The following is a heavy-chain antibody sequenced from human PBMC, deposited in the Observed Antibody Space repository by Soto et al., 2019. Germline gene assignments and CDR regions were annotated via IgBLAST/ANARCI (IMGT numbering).Heavy chain of an antibody. Sequence: DVQLVESGGGLVQPGRSLRLSCAASGFSFGDYAMHWVRQAPGKGLEWVAGISWNSGSTGYADSVKGRFTISRDNAKNSLYLRMNSLRAEDTAFYYCVKDNGLGVIPVFYYFGYWGQGTLVTVSS. J-gene: IGHJ4*02. CDR2: ISWNSGST. CDR3: VKDNGLGVIPVFYYFGY. D-gene: IGHD3-16*02. V-gene: IGHV3-9*01. CDR1: GFSFGDYA.